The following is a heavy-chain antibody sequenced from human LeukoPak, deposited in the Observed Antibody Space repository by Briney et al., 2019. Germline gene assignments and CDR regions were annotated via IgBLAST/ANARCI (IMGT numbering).Heavy chain of an antibody. CDR3: AREKRKYPVDY. CDR1: GGSFSGYY. V-gene: IGHV4-34*01. CDR2: INHSGNT. Sequence: SETLSLTCAVYGGSFSGYYWSWIRQPPGKGLEWIGEINHSGNTNYNPSLKSRVTISVDTSKNQFSLKLSSVTAADTAVYYCAREKRKYPVDYWGQGTLVTVSS. J-gene: IGHJ4*02.